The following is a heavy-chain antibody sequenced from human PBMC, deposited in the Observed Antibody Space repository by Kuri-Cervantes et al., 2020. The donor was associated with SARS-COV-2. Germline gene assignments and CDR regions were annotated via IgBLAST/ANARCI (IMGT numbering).Heavy chain of an antibody. CDR1: GGSISSSSYY. Sequence: SETLSLTRPVSGGSISSSSYYWGWIRQPPGKGLEWIGSIYYSGSTYYNPSLKSRVTISVDTSKNQFSLKLVSVTAADTAVYYCARRSSSSHYFDYWGQGTLVTVSS. CDR2: IYYSGST. V-gene: IGHV4-39*01. J-gene: IGHJ4*02. CDR3: ARRSSSSHYFDY. D-gene: IGHD6-6*01.